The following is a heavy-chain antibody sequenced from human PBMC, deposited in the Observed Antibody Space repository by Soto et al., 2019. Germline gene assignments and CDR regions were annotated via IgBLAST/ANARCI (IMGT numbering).Heavy chain of an antibody. Sequence: QITLKESGPTLVKPTQTLTLTCTFSGFSLSTSGVGVGWIRQPPGKALEWLALIYWDDDKRYSPSLKSRLTITKDPSNSQAVLTITEMDPMDTATYYCAHRYCSGGSCYSDYYFDLWGRGTLVTVSS. J-gene: IGHJ2*01. D-gene: IGHD2-15*01. CDR1: GFSLSTSGVG. CDR3: AHRYCSGGSCYSDYYFDL. V-gene: IGHV2-5*02. CDR2: IYWDDDK.